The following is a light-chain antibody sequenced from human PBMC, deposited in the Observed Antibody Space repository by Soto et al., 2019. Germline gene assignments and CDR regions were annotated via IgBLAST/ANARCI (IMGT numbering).Light chain of an antibody. CDR2: DAT. Sequence: DIQMNQSPSTLSASVGDRVTITCRASQTISSWLAWHQQKSGRAPKLLIYDATSLEGGVPSRFSGSGSGPEFPLTISSLQADDFATYYFQQYSAYPYTFGQGTKVEI. J-gene: IGKJ2*01. V-gene: IGKV1-5*01. CDR3: QQYSAYPYT. CDR1: QTISSW.